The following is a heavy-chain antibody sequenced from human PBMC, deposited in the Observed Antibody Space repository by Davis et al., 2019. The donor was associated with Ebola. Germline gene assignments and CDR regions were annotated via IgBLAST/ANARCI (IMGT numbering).Heavy chain of an antibody. V-gene: IGHV4-59*12. CDR1: GGSISSYY. CDR2: IYYSGST. CDR3: ARDSFLGDYGDWYFDL. Sequence: SETLSLTCTVSGGSISSYYWSWIRQPPGKGLEWIGYIYYSGSTNYNPSLKSRVTISVDTSKNQFSLKLSSVTAADTAVYYCARDSFLGDYGDWYFDLWGRGTLVTVSS. J-gene: IGHJ2*01. D-gene: IGHD4-17*01.